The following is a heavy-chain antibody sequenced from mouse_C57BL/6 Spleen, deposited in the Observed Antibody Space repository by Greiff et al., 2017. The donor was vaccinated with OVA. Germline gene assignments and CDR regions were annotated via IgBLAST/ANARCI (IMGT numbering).Heavy chain of an antibody. D-gene: IGHD1-1*01. CDR2: IDPNSGGT. V-gene: IGHV1-72*01. Sequence: VQLQQPGAELVKPGASVKLSCKASGYTFTSYWMHWVKQRPGRGLEWIGRIDPNSGGTKYNEKFKSKATLTVDKPSSTAYMQLISLTSEDSAVYYCARGFITTVVATDYYAMDYWGQGTSVTVSS. CDR1: GYTFTSYW. J-gene: IGHJ4*01. CDR3: ARGFITTVVATDYYAMDY.